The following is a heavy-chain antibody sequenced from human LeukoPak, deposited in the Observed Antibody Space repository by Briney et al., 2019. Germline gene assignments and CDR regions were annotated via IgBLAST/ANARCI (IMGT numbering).Heavy chain of an antibody. J-gene: IGHJ6*02. V-gene: IGHV3-48*01. CDR2: ISSSSSNI. Sequence: GGSLRLSCAASGFTFSSYSMNWVRQAPGKGLEWVSYISSSSSNIYYADSVKGRFTISRDNAKNSLYLQMNSLRAEDTALYYCAKGLVIRYYYYGMDVWGQGTTVTVSS. CDR1: GFTFSSYS. D-gene: IGHD3-9*01. CDR3: AKGLVIRYYYYGMDV.